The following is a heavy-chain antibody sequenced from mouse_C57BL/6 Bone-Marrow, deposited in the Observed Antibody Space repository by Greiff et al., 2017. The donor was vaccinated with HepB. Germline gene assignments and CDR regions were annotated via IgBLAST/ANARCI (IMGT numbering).Heavy chain of an antibody. Sequence: EVMLVESGGGLVKPGGSLKLSCAASGFTFSSYAMSWVRQTPEKRLEWVATISDGGSYTYYPDNVKGRFTISRDNAKNNLYLQMSHLKSEDTAMYYCARDWGYSNYGAYWGQGTLVTVS. D-gene: IGHD2-5*01. CDR1: GFTFSSYA. V-gene: IGHV5-4*01. CDR2: ISDGGSYT. CDR3: ARDWGYSNYGAY. J-gene: IGHJ3*01.